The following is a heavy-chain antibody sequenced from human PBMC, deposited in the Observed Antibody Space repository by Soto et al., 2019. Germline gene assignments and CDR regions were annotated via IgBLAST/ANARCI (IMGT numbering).Heavy chain of an antibody. CDR3: AREDESSGHAGTFQH. D-gene: IGHD3-22*01. V-gene: IGHV3-30-3*01. CDR1: GFTFSGYI. Sequence: QVQLVESGGDVVQPGTSLRLSCAASGFTFSGYIFHWVRQTPGKGLEWVGLISHDGNKQYADSVRDRFTISRDNSKNEVNLEMNSLRAEDTAPYYCAREDESSGHAGTFQHWGQGTLVTV. CDR2: ISHDGNK. J-gene: IGHJ1*01.